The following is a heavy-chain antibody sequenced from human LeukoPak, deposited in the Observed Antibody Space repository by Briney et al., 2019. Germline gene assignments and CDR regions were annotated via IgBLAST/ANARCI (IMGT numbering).Heavy chain of an antibody. J-gene: IGHJ1*01. CDR1: GGSISSYY. Sequence: SETLSLTCTVSGGSISSYYWSWIRQPPGKGLEWIGYVYYSGSTNYNPSLKSRVTISVDTSKNQFSLKLSSVTAADMAVYYCARGRHITIFGVVITLEYFQHWGQGTLVTVSS. CDR2: VYYSGST. V-gene: IGHV4-59*01. CDR3: ARGRHITIFGVVITLEYFQH. D-gene: IGHD3-3*01.